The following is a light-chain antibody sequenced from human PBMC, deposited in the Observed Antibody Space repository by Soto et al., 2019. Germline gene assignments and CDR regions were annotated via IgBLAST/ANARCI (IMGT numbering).Light chain of an antibody. CDR3: QTWGTGIHV. V-gene: IGLV4-69*01. CDR2: LNSDGSH. J-gene: IGLJ1*01. Sequence: QPVLTQSPSASASLGASVKLTCTLSSGHSSYAIAWHQQQPEKGPRYLMKLNSDGSHSKGDGIPDRFSGSSSGAERYLTISSLQSEDEADYYCQTWGTGIHVLGTGTKVT. CDR1: SGHSSYA.